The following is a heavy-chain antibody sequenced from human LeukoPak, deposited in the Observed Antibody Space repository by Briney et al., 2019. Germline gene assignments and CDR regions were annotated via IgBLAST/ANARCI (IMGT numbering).Heavy chain of an antibody. Sequence: SETLSLTCTVSGGSLSSYYWSWIRQPPGKGLEWIGYIYYSGSTNYNPSLKSRVTISVDTSKNQFSLKLSSVTAADTAVYYCARVYDSSGYYYLSEPYYFDYWGQGTLVTVSS. D-gene: IGHD3-22*01. V-gene: IGHV4-59*01. CDR3: ARVYDSSGYYYLSEPYYFDY. CDR1: GGSLSSYY. CDR2: IYYSGST. J-gene: IGHJ4*02.